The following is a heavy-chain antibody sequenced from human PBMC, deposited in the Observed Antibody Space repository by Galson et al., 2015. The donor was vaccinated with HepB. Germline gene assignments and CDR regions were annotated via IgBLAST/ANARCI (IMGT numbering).Heavy chain of an antibody. CDR1: GFTFSSYA. J-gene: IGHJ6*02. CDR2: ISYDGSNK. D-gene: IGHD6-13*01. Sequence: SLRLSCAASGFTFSSYAMHWVRQAPGKGLEWVAVISYDGSNKYYADSVKGRFTISRDNSKNTLYLQMNSLRAEDTAVYYCASLAVGSWYAGGMDVWGQGTTVTVSS. CDR3: ASLAVGSWYAGGMDV. V-gene: IGHV3-30-3*01.